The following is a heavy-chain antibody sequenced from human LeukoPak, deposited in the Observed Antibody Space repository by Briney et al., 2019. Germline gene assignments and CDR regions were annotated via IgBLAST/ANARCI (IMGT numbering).Heavy chain of an antibody. CDR3: AKEGGDYGDPSYYFDY. CDR1: GFTFSISG. V-gene: IGHV3-30*02. J-gene: IGHJ4*02. CDR2: IQYGANNK. Sequence: GGSLRLSCAASGFTFSISGMHRVREAPGKGLEWVAYIQYGANNKYYADSVKGRFTDSRDNSNNTLYLQMNSLRAEDTAVYYCAKEGGDYGDPSYYFDYWGQGTLVTVSS. D-gene: IGHD4-17*01.